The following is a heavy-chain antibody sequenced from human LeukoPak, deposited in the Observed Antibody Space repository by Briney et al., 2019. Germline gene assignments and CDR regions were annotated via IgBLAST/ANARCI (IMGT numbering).Heavy chain of an antibody. V-gene: IGHV3-21*01. D-gene: IGHD3-22*01. Sequence: GGSLRLSCAASGFTFSSYGMSWVRQAPGKGLEWVSSISSSSSYIYYADSVKGRFTIPRDNAKNSLYLQMNSLRAEDTAVYYCARGRDYDSSGYYQPGLFDYWGQGTLVTVPS. J-gene: IGHJ4*02. CDR1: GFTFSSYG. CDR2: ISSSSSYI. CDR3: ARGRDYDSSGYYQPGLFDY.